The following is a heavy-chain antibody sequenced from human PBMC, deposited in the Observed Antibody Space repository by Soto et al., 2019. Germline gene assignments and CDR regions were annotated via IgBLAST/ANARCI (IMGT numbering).Heavy chain of an antibody. J-gene: IGHJ6*02. D-gene: IGHD4-17*01. Sequence: WWSLRLSCSASVFTFSRYGMHWCRQAPGKGLEWVAVIWYDGSNKYYADSVKGRFTISRDNSKNTLYLQMNSLRAEDTAVYYCARDLLVTTVVYGMDVWGQGTTVTVSS. CDR3: ARDLLVTTVVYGMDV. CDR1: VFTFSRYG. V-gene: IGHV3-33*01. CDR2: IWYDGSNK.